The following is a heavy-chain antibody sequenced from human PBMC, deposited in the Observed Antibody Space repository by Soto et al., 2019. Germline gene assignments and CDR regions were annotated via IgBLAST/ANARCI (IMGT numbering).Heavy chain of an antibody. Sequence: QVQLVQSGAEVKSPGASVKLSRKTSGYTFTTYGVTWVRQAPGQGLEWMGWISGYNGNTNYAQKFQGRVTMTTDTSTNTAYLELRSLRYDDTAVYYCARGDYGGWFDPWGQGTLVTVSS. CDR1: GYTFTTYG. J-gene: IGHJ5*02. CDR2: ISGYNGNT. D-gene: IGHD4-17*01. CDR3: ARGDYGGWFDP. V-gene: IGHV1-18*01.